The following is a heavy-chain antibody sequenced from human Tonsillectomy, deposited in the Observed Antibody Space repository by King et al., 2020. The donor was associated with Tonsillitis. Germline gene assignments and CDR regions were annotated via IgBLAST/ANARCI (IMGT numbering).Heavy chain of an antibody. J-gene: IGHJ3*02. CDR1: GFTFSSYA. D-gene: IGHD3-22*01. CDR2: ISYDGSNK. Sequence: VQLVQSGGGVVQPGRSLRLSCAASGFTFSSYAMHWVRQAPGKGLEWVAVISYDGSNKYYADSVKGRFTISRDNSKNTLYLQMNSLRAEDTAVYYCARDPVVSGYSAFDIWGQGTMVTVSS. CDR3: ARDPVVSGYSAFDI. V-gene: IGHV3-30-3*01.